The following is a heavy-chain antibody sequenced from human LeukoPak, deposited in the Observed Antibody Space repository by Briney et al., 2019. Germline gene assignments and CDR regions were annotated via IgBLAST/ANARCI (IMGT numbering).Heavy chain of an antibody. Sequence: PGGSLRLSCAASGFTLSDYYMSWIRQAPGKGLEWVSYISSSGSTIYYADSVKGRFTISRDNAKNSLYLQMNSLRAEDTAVYYCARDPQHYDFWSGYSDGYWGQGTLVTVSS. J-gene: IGHJ4*02. V-gene: IGHV3-11*01. CDR2: ISSSGSTI. CDR1: GFTLSDYY. CDR3: ARDPQHYDFWSGYSDGY. D-gene: IGHD3-3*01.